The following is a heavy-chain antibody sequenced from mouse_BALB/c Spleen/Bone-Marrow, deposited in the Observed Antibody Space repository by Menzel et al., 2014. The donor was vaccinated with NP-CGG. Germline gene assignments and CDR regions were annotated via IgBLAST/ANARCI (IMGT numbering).Heavy chain of an antibody. D-gene: IGHD3-2*02. CDR3: ARVTSSAVGAMDY. Sequence: QVQLQQSGPGPVAPSQSLSITCTVSGFSLTNYGVHWVRQPPGKGLEWLGVIWAGGSTNYNSALMSRLSISKDNSKSQVFLKMISLQTDDTAMYYCARVTSSAVGAMDYWGQGTSVTVSS. J-gene: IGHJ4*01. CDR2: IWAGGST. V-gene: IGHV2-9*02. CDR1: GFSLTNYG.